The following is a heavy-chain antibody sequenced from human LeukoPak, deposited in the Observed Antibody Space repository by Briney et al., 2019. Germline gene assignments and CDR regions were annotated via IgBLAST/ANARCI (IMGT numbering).Heavy chain of an antibody. CDR2: VIPVFGIT. V-gene: IGHV1-69*04. D-gene: IGHD1-26*01. CDR1: GGTFRSYG. J-gene: IGHJ6*02. CDR3: SRAAGGLVGAMESEYHQYAMDV. Sequence: ASVKVSCKASGGTFRSYGINWVRQAPGQGLEWIGRVIPVFGITHYAQRFQGRVTITADKDTSTVDMELTSLRFEDTAVCYCSRAAGGLVGAMESEYHQYAMDVWGQGTTVTVSS.